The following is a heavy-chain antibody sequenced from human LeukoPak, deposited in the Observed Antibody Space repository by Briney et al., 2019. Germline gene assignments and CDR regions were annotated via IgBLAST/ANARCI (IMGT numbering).Heavy chain of an antibody. CDR2: INSGGTPI. D-gene: IGHD4-17*01. J-gene: IGHJ4*02. CDR3: ARDAGATVTTNVDY. Sequence: GGSLRLSCAASGFTFSDYYMSWVRQAPGKGLEWISYINSGGTPIYYADSVKGRFTISRDNAKNSLYLQMNSLRAEDTAVYYCARDAGATVTTNVDYWGQGTLVTVSS. V-gene: IGHV3-11*04. CDR1: GFTFSDYY.